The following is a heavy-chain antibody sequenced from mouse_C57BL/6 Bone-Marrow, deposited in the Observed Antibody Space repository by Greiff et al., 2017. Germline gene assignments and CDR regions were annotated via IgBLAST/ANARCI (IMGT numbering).Heavy chain of an antibody. J-gene: IGHJ4*01. CDR3: ARRIYYYGSSYDYYAMDD. CDR1: GYTFTSYD. D-gene: IGHD1-1*01. Sequence: QVQLQQSGPELVKPGASVKLSCKASGYTFTSYDLNWVKQRPGQGLERSGWIYPRDGCTKYNEKFKGKATLTVDNSSSTAYMELHSLTSEYSAVYFCARRIYYYGSSYDYYAMDDWGQGTSVTVSS. CDR2: IYPRDGCT. V-gene: IGHV1-85*01.